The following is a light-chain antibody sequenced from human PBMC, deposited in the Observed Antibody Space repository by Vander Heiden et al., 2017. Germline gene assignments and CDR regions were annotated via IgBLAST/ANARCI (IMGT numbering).Light chain of an antibody. CDR2: AAS. CDR3: QQSYSTRMYT. Sequence: DIQMTQSPSSLFAYVGDRVTITCRASQSISSYLNWYQQKPGKAPKLLIYAASNLQSGVPSRFSGGGSGTDFTLTISSLQPEDFATYYCQQSYSTRMYTFGQGTKLEIK. V-gene: IGKV1-39*01. CDR1: QSISSY. J-gene: IGKJ2*01.